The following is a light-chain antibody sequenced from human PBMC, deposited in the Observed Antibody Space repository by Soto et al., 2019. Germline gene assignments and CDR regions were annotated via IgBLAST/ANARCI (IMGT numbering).Light chain of an antibody. CDR1: SSNIGAGYD. V-gene: IGLV1-40*01. CDR3: QSYDSSLSGGV. CDR2: GNS. J-gene: IGLJ3*02. Sequence: QSVLTQPPSVSGAPGQRVTISCTGSSSNIGAGYDVHWYQQLPGTAPKLLISGNSNRPSGVPDRFSGSKSGTSASLAITGLEADDAADYYCQSYDSSLSGGVFGGGTKLTVL.